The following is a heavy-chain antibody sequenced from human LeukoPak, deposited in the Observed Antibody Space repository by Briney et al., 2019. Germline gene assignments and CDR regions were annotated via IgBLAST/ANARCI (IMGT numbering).Heavy chain of an antibody. CDR3: AKTFLYDSSGYYPYDY. J-gene: IGHJ4*02. CDR2: ISGSGGST. V-gene: IGHV3-23*01. Sequence: GASLRLSCAASGFTFSTYAMSWVRQAPGKGLEWVSAISGSGGSTYHADSVKGRFIISRDNSKNMLILQMGSLRPEDTAVYYCAKTFLYDSSGYYPYDYWGQGTLLTVSS. D-gene: IGHD3-22*01. CDR1: GFTFSTYA.